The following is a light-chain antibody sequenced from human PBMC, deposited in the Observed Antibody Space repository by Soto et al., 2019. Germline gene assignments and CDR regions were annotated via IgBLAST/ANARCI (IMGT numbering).Light chain of an antibody. J-gene: IGLJ1*01. Sequence: QSVLTQPRSVSGSPGQSVTISCTGTSSDVGGYNYVSWYQHHPGRAPKLIIYDVTQRPSGIPDRFSGSKSGNTASLTISGLQADDEADYHCCSYVDTCFYVFGTGTKVTVL. CDR2: DVT. CDR1: SSDVGGYNY. V-gene: IGLV2-11*01. CDR3: CSYVDTCFYV.